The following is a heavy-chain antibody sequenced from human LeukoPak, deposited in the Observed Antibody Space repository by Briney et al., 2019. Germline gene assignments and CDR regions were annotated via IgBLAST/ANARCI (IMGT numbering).Heavy chain of an antibody. Sequence: KSSETLSLTCTVSGGSISSGSYYWGWIRQPPGEGLEWIGSIYYRGSTHYNPSLKSRVTISVDTSKNQFSLKLSSVTATDTAIYYCARGPPGWNDRRLPDYWGQGTLVTVSS. V-gene: IGHV4-39*01. CDR2: IYYRGST. CDR3: ARGPPGWNDRRLPDY. CDR1: GGSISSGSYY. D-gene: IGHD1-1*01. J-gene: IGHJ4*02.